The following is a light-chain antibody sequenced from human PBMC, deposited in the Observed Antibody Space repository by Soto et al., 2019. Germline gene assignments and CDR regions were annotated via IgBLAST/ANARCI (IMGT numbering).Light chain of an antibody. J-gene: IGLJ2*01. CDR3: SSYSSDATHVV. CDR2: DVN. V-gene: IGLV2-14*03. Sequence: QSALTQPASASGSPGQSITISCTGTSSDIGGLFNYVSWYQQHPGKAPKLLIYDVNVRPSGVSDRFSGSKSGNTASLTISGLQAEDEAAYFCSSYSSDATHVVFGGGTKLTVL. CDR1: SSDIGGLFNY.